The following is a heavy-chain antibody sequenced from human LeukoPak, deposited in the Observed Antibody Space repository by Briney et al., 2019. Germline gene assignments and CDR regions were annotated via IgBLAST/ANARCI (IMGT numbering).Heavy chain of an antibody. V-gene: IGHV4-59*01. D-gene: IGHD1-26*01. CDR3: ARDRGSQPFIDY. Sequence: SETLCLTCTVSGGSIDTYYWNWIRQPPGKGLEWIGYVFHTESTNYNPSLKSRVTISVDTSKNQFSLKLSSVTAADTAVYYCARDRGSQPFIDYWGQGTLVTVSS. J-gene: IGHJ4*02. CDR2: VFHTEST. CDR1: GGSIDTYY.